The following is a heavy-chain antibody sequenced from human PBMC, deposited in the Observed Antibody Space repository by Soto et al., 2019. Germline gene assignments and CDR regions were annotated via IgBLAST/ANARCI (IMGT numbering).Heavy chain of an antibody. D-gene: IGHD3-10*01. CDR3: ARELNYYGSGSPNWYFDL. CDR1: GGTFSSYA. Sequence: QVQLVQSGAEVKKPGSSVKVSCKASGGTFSSYAISWVRQAPGQGLEWVGGIIPIFGTANYAQKFQGRVTITADESTSTAYMELSSLRSEDTAVYYCARELNYYGSGSPNWYFDLWGRGTLVTVSS. V-gene: IGHV1-69*01. CDR2: IIPIFGTA. J-gene: IGHJ2*01.